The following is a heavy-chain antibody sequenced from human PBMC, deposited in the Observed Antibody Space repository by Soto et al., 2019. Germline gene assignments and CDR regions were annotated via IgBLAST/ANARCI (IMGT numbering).Heavy chain of an antibody. V-gene: IGHV2-70*11. J-gene: IGHJ3*02. D-gene: IGHD1-1*01. CDR2: IDWDDDK. Sequence: SGPTLVNPTQTLTLTCTFSGFSLSTSGMCVSWIRQPPGKALEWLARIDWDDDKYYSTSLKTRLTISKDTSKNQVVLTMTNMDPVYTATYYCAQVQLERLSAFDIWGQGTMVTVSS. CDR1: GFSLSTSGMC. CDR3: AQVQLERLSAFDI.